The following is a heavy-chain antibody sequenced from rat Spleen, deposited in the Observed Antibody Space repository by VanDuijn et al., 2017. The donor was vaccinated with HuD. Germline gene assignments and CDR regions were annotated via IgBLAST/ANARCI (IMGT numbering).Heavy chain of an antibody. CDR1: GFTFSNYY. V-gene: IGHV5-27*01. CDR3: TTDSYFDGTYYPGGFDY. J-gene: IGHJ2*01. Sequence: EVQLVESGGGLVQPGRSLKLSCAASGFTFSNYYMAWVRQAPTKGLEWVAYISTAGGNTYYRDSVRGRFTISRDNAKSALYLQMDSLRSEDTATYYCTTDSYFDGTYYPGGFDYWGQGVMVTVPS. D-gene: IGHD1-12*02. CDR2: ISTAGGNT.